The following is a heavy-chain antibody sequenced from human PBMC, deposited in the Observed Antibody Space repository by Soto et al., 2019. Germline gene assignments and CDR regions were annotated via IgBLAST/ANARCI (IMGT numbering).Heavy chain of an antibody. V-gene: IGHV4-39*01. Sequence: LSLTCTVPGGSISSSSYYRGCLRLLPGKGLEWIGSIYYSGSTYYNPSLKSRVTISVDTSKNQFSLKLSSVTAADTAVYYCERPGDYVWAAWFDLWVQGTLVT. J-gene: IGHJ5*02. CDR1: GGSISSSSYY. CDR2: IYYSGST. CDR3: ERPGDYVWAAWFDL. D-gene: IGHD4-17*01.